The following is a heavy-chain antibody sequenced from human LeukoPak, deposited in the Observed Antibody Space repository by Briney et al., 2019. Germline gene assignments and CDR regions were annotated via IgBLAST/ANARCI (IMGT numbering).Heavy chain of an antibody. J-gene: IGHJ4*02. CDR3: ARLTTTVTTPFDY. CDR1: GSTFSIYN. D-gene: IGHD4-17*01. CDR2: ISSSSSYI. Sequence: GGSLRLSCAASGSTFSIYNMNWVRQAPGKGPEWVSSISSSSSYIYYADSVKGRFTISRDNAKNSLYLQMNSLRAEDTAVYYCARLTTTVTTPFDYWGQGTLVTVSS. V-gene: IGHV3-21*01.